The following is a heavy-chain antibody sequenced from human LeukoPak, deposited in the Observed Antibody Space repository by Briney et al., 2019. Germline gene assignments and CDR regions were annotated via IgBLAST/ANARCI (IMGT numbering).Heavy chain of an antibody. V-gene: IGHV4-34*01. CDR1: GGSFSGYY. J-gene: IGHJ5*02. CDR3: ARAGYENWFDP. D-gene: IGHD5-18*01. Sequence: SETLSLTCAVSGGSFSGYYWSWIRQPPGKGLEWIGEINHSGSTNHNPSLKSRVTISVDTSKNQFSLKLSSVTAADTAVYYRARAGYENWFDPWGQGTLVTVSS. CDR2: INHSGST.